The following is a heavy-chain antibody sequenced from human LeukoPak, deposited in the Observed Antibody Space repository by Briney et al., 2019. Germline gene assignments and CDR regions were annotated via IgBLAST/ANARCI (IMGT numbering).Heavy chain of an antibody. CDR1: GFTFSSYS. CDR2: ISSSSSYI. V-gene: IGHV3-21*01. D-gene: IGHD2-2*01. Sequence: GGSLRLSCAASGFTFSSYSMNWVRQAPGKGLEWVSSISSSSSYIYYADSVKGRFTISRDNAKNSLYLQMNSLRAEDTAVYYCAGLYCSSTSCPRSMDVWGKGPRSPSPQ. J-gene: IGHJ6*01. CDR3: AGLYCSSTSCPRSMDV.